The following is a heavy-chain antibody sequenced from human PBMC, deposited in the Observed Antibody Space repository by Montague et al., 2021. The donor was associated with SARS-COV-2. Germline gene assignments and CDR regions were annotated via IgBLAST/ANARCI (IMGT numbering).Heavy chain of an antibody. CDR1: GGSFSTYS. CDR2: IHHGEST. CDR3: ARLGDGVVPSPILGVGPYYSYYYMDV. J-gene: IGHJ6*03. D-gene: IGHD3-10*01. V-gene: IGHV4-34*01. Sequence: SETLSLTCAVHGGSFSTYSWNWIRQPPGKGLEWIGEIHHGESTNYNPSLKSRVTISADTSKNQFSLKLTSVAAADTAVYYCARLGDGVVPSPILGVGPYYSYYYMDVLGKGTTVTVSS.